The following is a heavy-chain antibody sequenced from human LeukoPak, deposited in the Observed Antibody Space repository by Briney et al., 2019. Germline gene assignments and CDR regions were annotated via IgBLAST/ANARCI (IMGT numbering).Heavy chain of an antibody. V-gene: IGHV1-2*02. CDR1: GYTFTGYY. D-gene: IGHD3-22*01. CDR3: ARGAHYHDSSQGYDY. CDR2: INPNSGGT. J-gene: IGHJ4*02. Sequence: ASVTVSCKASGYTFTGYYMHWVRQAPGQGLELMGWINPNSGGTNYAQKFQGRVTMTRDTSISTAYMELSRLRSDDTAVYYCARGAHYHDSSQGYDYWGQGTLVTVSS.